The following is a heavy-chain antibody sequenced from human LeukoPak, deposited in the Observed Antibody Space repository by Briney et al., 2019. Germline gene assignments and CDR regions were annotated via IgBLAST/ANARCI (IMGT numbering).Heavy chain of an antibody. CDR3: ATLDLLDY. Sequence: ASVKVSCKASGYTFTDHFIHWVRQAPGQGLEWMGWSNPNSGGTNYAQKFQGRVTMTRDTSISTAYMELSRLRSDDTAVYYCATLDLLDYWGQGTLVTVSS. CDR1: GYTFTDHF. J-gene: IGHJ4*02. V-gene: IGHV1-2*02. CDR2: SNPNSGGT. D-gene: IGHD2-15*01.